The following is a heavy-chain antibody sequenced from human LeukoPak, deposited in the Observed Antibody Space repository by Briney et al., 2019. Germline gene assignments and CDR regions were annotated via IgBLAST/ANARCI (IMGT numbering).Heavy chain of an antibody. V-gene: IGHV1-46*01. D-gene: IGHD6-19*01. CDR1: GYTFTNYY. CDR2: IDPSAGST. J-gene: IGHJ6*04. CDR3: ARAHYASSNIKVPFDV. Sequence: ASVKVSCKASGYTFTNYYMHWVRQAPGQGLEWMGVIDPSAGSTTYAQKFQGKVTMTRDTATSTVYMELSSLRSDDTAVYYCARAHYASSNIKVPFDVWGKGTTVTVSS.